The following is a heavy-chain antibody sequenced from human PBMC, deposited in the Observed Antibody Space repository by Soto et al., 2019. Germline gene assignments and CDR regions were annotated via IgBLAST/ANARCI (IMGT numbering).Heavy chain of an antibody. J-gene: IGHJ3*02. CDR1: GYTFTGYY. D-gene: IGHD2-15*01. CDR2: INPNSGGT. V-gene: IGHV1-2*04. CDR3: ARGWRWWYDGDAFDI. Sequence: QVQLVQSGAEVKKPGASVKVPCKASGYTFTGYYMHWVRQAPGQGLEWMGWINPNSGGTNYAQKFQGWVTMTRDTSISTAYMELSRLRSDDTAVYYCARGWRWWYDGDAFDIWGQGTMVTVSS.